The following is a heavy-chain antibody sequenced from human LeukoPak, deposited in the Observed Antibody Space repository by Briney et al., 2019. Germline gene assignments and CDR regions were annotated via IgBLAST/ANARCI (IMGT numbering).Heavy chain of an antibody. J-gene: IGHJ1*01. CDR2: INPNSGGT. CDR3: ARVDYYDSSGYRYFQH. V-gene: IGHV1-2*02. Sequence: ASVKVSCKASGGTFSSYGISWVRQAPGQGLEWMGWINPNSGGTNYAQKFQGRVTMTRDTSISTAYMELSRLRSDDTAVYYCARVDYYDSSGYRYFQHWGQGTLVTVSS. CDR1: GGTFSSYG. D-gene: IGHD3-22*01.